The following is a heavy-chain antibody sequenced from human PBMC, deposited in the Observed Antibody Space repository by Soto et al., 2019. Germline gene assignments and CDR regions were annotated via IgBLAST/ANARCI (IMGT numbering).Heavy chain of an antibody. CDR1: GYTFTSYG. D-gene: IGHD3-22*01. CDR3: AREGHDSSGYYYLIDY. Sequence: EASVKVSCKASGYTFTSYGISWVRQAPGQGLEWMGWISAYNGNTNYAQKLQGRVTMTTDTSTSTAYMELRSLRSDDTAVYYCAREGHDSSGYYYLIDYWGQGTLVTVSS. V-gene: IGHV1-18*04. CDR2: ISAYNGNT. J-gene: IGHJ4*02.